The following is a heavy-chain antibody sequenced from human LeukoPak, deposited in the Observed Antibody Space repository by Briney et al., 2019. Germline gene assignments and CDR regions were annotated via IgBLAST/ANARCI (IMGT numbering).Heavy chain of an antibody. CDR1: GFTFSSYS. CDR3: AREDASSSDY. V-gene: IGHV3-21*05. J-gene: IGHJ4*02. D-gene: IGHD6-13*01. Sequence: GGSLRLSCAASGFTFSSYSMMWVRQAPGKGLEWVSYISSSGGHKYYADSLKGRFTISRDNAKNSLYLQMNSLRAEDTAVYYCAREDASSSDYWGQGTQVTVSS. CDR2: ISSSGGHK.